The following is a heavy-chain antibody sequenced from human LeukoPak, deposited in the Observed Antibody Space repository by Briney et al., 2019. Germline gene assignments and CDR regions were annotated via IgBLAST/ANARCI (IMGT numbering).Heavy chain of an antibody. Sequence: PSETLSLTCTVSGASINSGTYYWGWVRQPPGKGLEWIGTFSYSGNIYYNPSLKSRVTISVDMSKNQFSLELTSVTAADTAVYYCAKSLGYCSSTNCLVDYWGQGTLVTVSS. D-gene: IGHD2-2*01. CDR2: FSYSGNI. CDR3: AKSLGYCSSTNCLVDY. J-gene: IGHJ4*02. CDR1: GASINSGTYY. V-gene: IGHV4-39*01.